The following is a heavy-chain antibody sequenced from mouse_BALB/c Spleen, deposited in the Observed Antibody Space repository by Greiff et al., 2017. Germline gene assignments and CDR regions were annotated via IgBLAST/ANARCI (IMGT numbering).Heavy chain of an antibody. CDR3: ARWVQGNHVLDY. D-gene: IGHD2-1*01. CDR1: GYAFTNYL. CDR2: INPGSGGT. V-gene: IGHV1-54*01. Sequence: QVQLQQSGAELVRPGTSVKVSCKASGYAFTNYLIEWVKQRPGQGLEWIGVINPGSGGTNYNEKFKGKATLTADKSSSTAYMQLSSLTSDDSAVYFCARWVQGNHVLDYWGQGTSVTVSS. J-gene: IGHJ4*01.